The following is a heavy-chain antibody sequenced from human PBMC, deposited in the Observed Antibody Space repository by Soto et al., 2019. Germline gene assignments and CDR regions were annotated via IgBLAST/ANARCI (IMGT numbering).Heavy chain of an antibody. CDR3: ARDLYDFWSGYDPIYYYYGMDV. CDR1: GFTFSSYG. J-gene: IGHJ6*02. D-gene: IGHD3-3*01. V-gene: IGHV3-33*01. Sequence: GGSLRLSCAASGFTFSSYGMHWVRQAPGKGLEWVVVIWYDGSNKYYADSVKGRFTISRDNSKNTLYLQMNSLRAEDTAVYYCARDLYDFWSGYDPIYYYYGMDVWGQGTTVTVSS. CDR2: IWYDGSNK.